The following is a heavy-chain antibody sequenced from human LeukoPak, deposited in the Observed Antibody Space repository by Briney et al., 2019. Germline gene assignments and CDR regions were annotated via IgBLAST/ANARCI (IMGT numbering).Heavy chain of an antibody. CDR1: GYTFTGYY. CDR3: ARDRQVRYDFWSGYYQALDY. CDR2: INPNSGGT. J-gene: IGHJ4*02. V-gene: IGHV1-2*04. Sequence: GASVKVSCKASGYTFTGYYMHWVRQAPGQGLEWMGWINPNSGGTNYAQKFQGWVTMTRDTSISTAYMELSRLRSDDTAVYYCARDRQVRYDFWSGYYQALDYWGQGTLVTVSS. D-gene: IGHD3-3*01.